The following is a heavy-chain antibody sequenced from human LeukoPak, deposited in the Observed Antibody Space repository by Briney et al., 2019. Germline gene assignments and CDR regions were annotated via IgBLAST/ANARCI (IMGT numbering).Heavy chain of an antibody. Sequence: SETLSLTCSVSGGFISSYYRTWIRQPAGKRLGWIGRMYSTGNANYNPSLQSRVTMSVDTSNNQFSLKLSSVTAADTAVYYCARQKASGLFDPWGQGTLVTVSS. CDR1: GGFISSYY. CDR3: ARQKASGLFDP. CDR2: MYSTGNA. D-gene: IGHD3/OR15-3a*01. V-gene: IGHV4-4*07. J-gene: IGHJ5*02.